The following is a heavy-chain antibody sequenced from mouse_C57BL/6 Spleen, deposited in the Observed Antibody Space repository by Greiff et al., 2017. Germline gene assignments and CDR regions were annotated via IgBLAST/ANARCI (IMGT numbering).Heavy chain of an antibody. Sequence: EVKLMESGGGLVKPGGSLKLSCAASGFTFSDYGMHWVRQAPEKGLEWVAYISSGSSTIYYADTVKGRFTISRDNAKNTLCLQMTSLRSEDTAMYYCARGYSNLFDYWGQGTTLTVSS. V-gene: IGHV5-17*01. CDR1: GFTFSDYG. CDR3: ARGYSNLFDY. D-gene: IGHD2-5*01. J-gene: IGHJ2*01. CDR2: ISSGSSTI.